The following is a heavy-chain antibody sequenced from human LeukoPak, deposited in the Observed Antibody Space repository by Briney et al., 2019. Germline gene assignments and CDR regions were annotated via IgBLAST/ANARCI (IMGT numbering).Heavy chain of an antibody. J-gene: IGHJ4*02. CDR3: AGVSSPSYPLDY. CDR1: GGSISSTSYY. Sequence: TSETLSLTCTVSGGSISSTSYYWGWTRQPPGKGLEWIGSIYYSGTTYINPSLKSRVTMSLDTSKNQFSLRLSSVTAAGTAVYYCAGVSSPSYPLDYWGQGTLVTVSS. V-gene: IGHV4-39*01. CDR2: IYYSGTT. D-gene: IGHD2-2*01.